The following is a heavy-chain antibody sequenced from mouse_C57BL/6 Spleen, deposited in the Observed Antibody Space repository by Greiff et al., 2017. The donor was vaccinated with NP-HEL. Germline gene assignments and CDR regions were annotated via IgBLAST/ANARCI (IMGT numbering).Heavy chain of an antibody. D-gene: IGHD3-2*02. Sequence: EVQLVESGGDLVKPGGSLKLSCAASGFTFSSYGMSWVRQTPDKRLEWVATISSGGSYTYYPDSVKGRFTISRDNAKNTLYLQMSSLKSEDTAMYYCARHGKTAQVTSWFAYWGQGTLVTVSA. CDR2: ISSGGSYT. CDR3: ARHGKTAQVTSWFAY. V-gene: IGHV5-6*01. J-gene: IGHJ3*01. CDR1: GFTFSSYG.